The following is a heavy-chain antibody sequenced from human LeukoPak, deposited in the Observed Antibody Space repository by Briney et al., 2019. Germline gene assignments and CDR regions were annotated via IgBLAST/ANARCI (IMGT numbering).Heavy chain of an antibody. Sequence: SVKISCKASGDTFSSYAISWVRQAPGQGLEWMGGIIPIFGTANYAQKFQGRVTITADESTSTAYMELTSLRSEDTAVYYCARGRMAGTYVFDYWGQGTLVTVSS. CDR2: IIPIFGTA. CDR1: GDTFSSYA. D-gene: IGHD6-19*01. CDR3: ARGRMAGTYVFDY. V-gene: IGHV1-69*13. J-gene: IGHJ4*02.